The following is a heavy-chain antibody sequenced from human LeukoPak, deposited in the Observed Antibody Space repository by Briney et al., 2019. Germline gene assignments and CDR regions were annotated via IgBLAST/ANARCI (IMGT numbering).Heavy chain of an antibody. V-gene: IGHV6-1*01. Sequence: QTPSLTCVIPGDSVSSNSAAWNWIRQSPSSGLGWLGRTYYRFKWYNDYTASLKSRLIINPDTSKNQFTLQLNSVTPEDTAVYYCARDTNWGSQFDYWGQGTPDTVSS. CDR3: ARDTNWGSQFDY. CDR1: GDSVSSNSAA. D-gene: IGHD7-27*01. CDR2: TYYRFKWYN. J-gene: IGHJ4*02.